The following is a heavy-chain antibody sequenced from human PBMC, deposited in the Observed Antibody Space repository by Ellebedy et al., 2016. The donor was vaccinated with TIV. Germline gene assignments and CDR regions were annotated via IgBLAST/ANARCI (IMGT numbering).Heavy chain of an antibody. D-gene: IGHD2-2*01. CDR3: ARDRKNSIVVVPAARRFDY. CDR2: IKQDGSEK. Sequence: GGSLRLXCAASGFTFSSYWMSWVRQAPGKGLEWVANIKQDGSEKYYVDSVKGRFTISRDNAKNSLYLQMNSLRAEDTAVYYCARDRKNSIVVVPAARRFDYWGQGTLVTVSS. CDR1: GFTFSSYW. J-gene: IGHJ4*02. V-gene: IGHV3-7*03.